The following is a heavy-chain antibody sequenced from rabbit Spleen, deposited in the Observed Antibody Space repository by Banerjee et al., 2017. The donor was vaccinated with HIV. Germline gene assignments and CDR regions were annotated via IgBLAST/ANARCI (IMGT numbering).Heavy chain of an antibody. CDR1: GFSFSSSDY. Sequence: QSLVESAGGLVKHAESLPIPCSASGFSFSSSDYMCWVRQAPGKGLEWISCIDVSSSGFTYDATWWKRRCICSKTSSSTVTLQITSRTAVDNATYFFGRNTVSGCSRYGIDLWGQGTLVTVS. J-gene: IGHJ6*01. CDR3: GRNTVSGCSRYGIDL. CDR2: IDVSSSGFT. V-gene: IGHV1S40*01. D-gene: IGHD3-3*01.